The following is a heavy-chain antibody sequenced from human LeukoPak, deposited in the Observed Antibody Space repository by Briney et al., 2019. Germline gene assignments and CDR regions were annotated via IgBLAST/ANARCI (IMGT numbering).Heavy chain of an antibody. J-gene: IGHJ5*02. CDR2: ISGNGGRT. CDR3: AKVAEMDTILGKFDN. V-gene: IGHV3-23*01. CDR1: GFTFSSYA. D-gene: IGHD5-24*01. Sequence: GGSLRLSCAASGFTFSSYAMSWVRQAPGKGLEWVSAISGNGGRTYYADSVKGRFTISRDNSRNTLFLQMNSLRAEDTAVYYCAKVAEMDTILGKFDNWGQGTLVTVSS.